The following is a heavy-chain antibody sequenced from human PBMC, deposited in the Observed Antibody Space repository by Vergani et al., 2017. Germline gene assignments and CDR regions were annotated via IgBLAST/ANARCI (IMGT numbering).Heavy chain of an antibody. D-gene: IGHD3-16*01. CDR3: AKHFRGWGIDY. CDR1: GFTLSNYD. Sequence: QVQLVESGGGVVQRGASLRLSCATSGFTLSNYDMQWIRQGPGKGLECVAFIQFDGSNQYYADSVKGRFTLSRDFSKNTLYLQMNSLRTDDTATYYCAKHFRGWGIDYWGQGTQVIVSS. CDR2: IQFDGSNQ. J-gene: IGHJ4*02. V-gene: IGHV3-30*02.